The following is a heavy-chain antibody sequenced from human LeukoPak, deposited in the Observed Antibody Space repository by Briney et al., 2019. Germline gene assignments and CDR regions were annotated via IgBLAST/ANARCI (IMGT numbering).Heavy chain of an antibody. J-gene: IGHJ6*02. CDR1: GGTFSSYA. Sequence: ASVKVSCKASGGTFSSYAISWVRQARGQGLEWMGWINAYNGNTNYAQKLHVRVSMTTDTSTSTAYMGLKTMRSDDTAVYYCARDTYCGGDCYSYGMDVWGQGTTVTVSS. CDR2: INAYNGNT. V-gene: IGHV1-18*01. D-gene: IGHD2-21*02. CDR3: ARDTYCGGDCYSYGMDV.